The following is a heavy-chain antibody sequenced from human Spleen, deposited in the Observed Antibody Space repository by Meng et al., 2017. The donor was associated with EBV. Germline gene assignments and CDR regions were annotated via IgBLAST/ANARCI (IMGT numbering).Heavy chain of an antibody. Sequence: GQLQEPGPGLVKPSQTLSLTCAVSGGSSSSGGYYWSWIRQPPGKGLEWIGNIYHSGSTYYNPSLKSRVTISVDTSKDQFSLKLSSVTAADTAVYYCARDPNGDYAFDSWGQGTLVTVSS. D-gene: IGHD4-17*01. J-gene: IGHJ4*02. CDR3: ARDPNGDYAFDS. V-gene: IGHV4-30-4*01. CDR1: GGSSSSGGYY. CDR2: IYHSGST.